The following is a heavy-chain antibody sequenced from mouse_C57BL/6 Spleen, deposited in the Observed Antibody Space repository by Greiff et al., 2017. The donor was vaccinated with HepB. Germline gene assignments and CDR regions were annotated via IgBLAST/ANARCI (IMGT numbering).Heavy chain of an antibody. V-gene: IGHV1-19*01. CDR3: ARDYGGYFDY. CDR1: GYTFTDYY. J-gene: IGHJ2*01. D-gene: IGHD1-1*01. Sequence: VQLQQSGPVLVKPGASVKMSCKASGYTFTDYYMNWVKQSHGKSLEWIGVINPYNGGTSYNQKFKGKATLTVDKSSSTAYMELNSLTSEDSAVYYCARDYGGYFDYWGQGTTLTVSS. CDR2: INPYNGGT.